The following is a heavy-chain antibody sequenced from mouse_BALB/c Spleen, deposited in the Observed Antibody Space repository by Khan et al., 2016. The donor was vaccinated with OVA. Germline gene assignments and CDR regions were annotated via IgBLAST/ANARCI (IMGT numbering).Heavy chain of an antibody. CDR1: GFSLTTYG. CDR2: IWSGGST. Sequence: QIQLVQSGPGLAQPSQSLSITCTVSGFSLTTYGVHWVRQSPGKGLEWLGVIWSGGSTDYNAPFISRLSISKDSSKSQVFFKMNSLQVNDTAIYYCARNYDYDEGLAYWGQGTLVTVSA. D-gene: IGHD2-4*01. J-gene: IGHJ3*01. V-gene: IGHV2-2*02. CDR3: ARNYDYDEGLAY.